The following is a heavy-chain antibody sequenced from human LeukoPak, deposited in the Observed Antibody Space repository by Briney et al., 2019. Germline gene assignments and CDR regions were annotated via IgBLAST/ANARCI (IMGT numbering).Heavy chain of an antibody. CDR3: ARSIAARPFYYYYYMDV. J-gene: IGHJ6*03. V-gene: IGHV1-69*06. CDR1: GGTFSSYA. Sequence: ASVKVSCKASGGTFSSYAISWVRQAPGQGLEWMGGFIPIFGTANYAQKFQGRVTITADKSTSTAYMELSSLRSEDTAVYYCARSIAARPFYYYYYMDVWGNGTTVTVSS. CDR2: FIPIFGTA. D-gene: IGHD6-6*01.